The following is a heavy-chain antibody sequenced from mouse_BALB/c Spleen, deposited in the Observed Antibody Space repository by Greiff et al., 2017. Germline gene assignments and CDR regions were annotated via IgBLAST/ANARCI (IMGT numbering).Heavy chain of an antibody. Sequence: EVKLVESGGGLVQPGGSRKLSCAASGFTFSSFGMHWVRQAPEKGLEWVAYISSGSSTIYYADTVKGRFTISRDNPKNTLFLQMTSLRSEDTAMYYCARGGWLLPYFDVWGAGTTVTVSS. J-gene: IGHJ1*01. D-gene: IGHD2-3*01. CDR2: ISSGSSTI. CDR1: GFTFSSFG. V-gene: IGHV5-17*02. CDR3: ARGGWLLPYFDV.